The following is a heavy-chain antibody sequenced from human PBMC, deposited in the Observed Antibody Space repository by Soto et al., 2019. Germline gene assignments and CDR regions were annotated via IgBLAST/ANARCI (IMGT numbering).Heavy chain of an antibody. CDR3: ARGGQYDSGSTPEDY. V-gene: IGHV5-51*01. Sequence: GESLKISCKGSGYSFTNYWIAWVRQMPGKGLEYMGIIYPSDSDTRYSPSFQGQVTISADKSISTAYLQWSSLKASDTAIYYCARGGQYDSGSTPEDYWGQGTLVTVSS. J-gene: IGHJ4*02. D-gene: IGHD1-26*01. CDR2: IYPSDSDT. CDR1: GYSFTNYW.